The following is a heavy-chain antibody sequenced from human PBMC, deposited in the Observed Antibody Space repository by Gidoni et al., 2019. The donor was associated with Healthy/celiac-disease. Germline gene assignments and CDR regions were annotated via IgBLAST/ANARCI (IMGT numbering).Heavy chain of an antibody. D-gene: IGHD4-17*01. Sequence: QVQLQQWGAGLLRPSETLSLTCAVYGGSFSGYSWSWSRQPPGTGLEGIGEINRSGSTNYNPSLKSRVTISVDTSKNQFSLKLSSVTAADTAVYYCASLRGRTTVSNYYYYGMDVWGQGTTVTVSS. CDR2: INRSGST. J-gene: IGHJ6*02. CDR3: ASLRGRTTVSNYYYYGMDV. CDR1: GGSFSGYS. V-gene: IGHV4-34*01.